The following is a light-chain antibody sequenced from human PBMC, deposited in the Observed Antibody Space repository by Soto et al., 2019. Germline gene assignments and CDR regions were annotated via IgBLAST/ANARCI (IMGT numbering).Light chain of an antibody. CDR1: SSNIGSNY. Sequence: QSVLTQPPSASGTPGQRVNISCSGSSSNIGSNYVYWYRQFPGTAPKLLIQRNNQRPSGVPARFSGSKSGTSASLAISGLRSEDEADYYCCSYAGSGGYVFGTGTKVTVL. CDR3: CSYAGSGGYV. J-gene: IGLJ1*01. CDR2: RNN. V-gene: IGLV1-47*01.